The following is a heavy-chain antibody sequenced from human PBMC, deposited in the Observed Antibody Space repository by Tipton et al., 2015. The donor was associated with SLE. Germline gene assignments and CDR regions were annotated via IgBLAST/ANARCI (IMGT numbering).Heavy chain of an antibody. CDR2: INPNSGGT. CDR3: ARDRGSSSRDFKYYLDY. D-gene: IGHD6-13*01. Sequence: QLVQSGAEVKKPGASVKVSCKASGYTFTGYYMHWVRQAPGQGLEWMGRINPNSGGTNYAQKFQGRVTMTRDTSISTAYMELSRLRSDDTAVYYCARDRGSSSRDFKYYLDYWGRGTLVTVSS. CDR1: GYTFTGYY. J-gene: IGHJ4*02. V-gene: IGHV1-2*06.